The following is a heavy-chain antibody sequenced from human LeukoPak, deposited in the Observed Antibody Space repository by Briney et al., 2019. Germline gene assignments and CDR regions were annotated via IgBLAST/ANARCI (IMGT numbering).Heavy chain of an antibody. CDR2: ISGSGGST. Sequence: GGSLRLSCAASGFTFSSYAMSWVRQALGKGLEWVSAISGSGGSTYYADSVKGRFTISRDNSKNTLYLQMNSLRAEDTAVYYCAKKASIFGVVIGPGATNYFDYWGQGTLVTVSS. CDR1: GFTFSSYA. J-gene: IGHJ4*02. CDR3: AKKASIFGVVIGPGATNYFDY. V-gene: IGHV3-23*01. D-gene: IGHD3-3*01.